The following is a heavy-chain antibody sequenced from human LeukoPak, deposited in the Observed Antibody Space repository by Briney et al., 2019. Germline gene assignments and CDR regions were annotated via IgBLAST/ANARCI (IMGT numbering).Heavy chain of an antibody. CDR2: ISYAGSNK. J-gene: IGHJ3*02. D-gene: IGHD1-26*01. Sequence: GGSLRLSCAASGFSLSSYGMHWVRQAPGKGLEWVAVISYAGSNKNYADSVKGRFTISRDNSKNTLYLQMNSLRAEDTAVYYCAKDHSAKWEPDAFDIWGQGTMVTVSS. CDR3: AKDHSAKWEPDAFDI. CDR1: GFSLSSYG. V-gene: IGHV3-30*18.